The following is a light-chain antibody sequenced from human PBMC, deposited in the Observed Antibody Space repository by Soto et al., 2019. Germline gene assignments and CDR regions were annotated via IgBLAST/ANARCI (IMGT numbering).Light chain of an antibody. CDR3: RSYTSSNTRQIV. Sequence: QSVLTQPASVSGSPGQAITISCTGTSSDVGGYTYVSWYQQHPGKAPKFIIYDVSNRPSGVSNRFSGSKSGNTASLTISGLQAEDESDYYRRSYTSSNTRQIVFVTGTRVTDL. J-gene: IGLJ1*01. CDR1: SSDVGGYTY. CDR2: DVS. V-gene: IGLV2-14*01.